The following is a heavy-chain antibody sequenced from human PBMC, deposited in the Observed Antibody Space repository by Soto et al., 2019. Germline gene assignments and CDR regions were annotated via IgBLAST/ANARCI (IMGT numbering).Heavy chain of an antibody. CDR1: GFTFSSYA. CDR2: ISGSGGST. V-gene: IGHV3-23*01. J-gene: IGHJ4*02. Sequence: EVQLLESGGGLVQPGGSLRLSCAASGFTFSSYAMSWVRQAPGKGLEWVSGISGSGGSTNYADSVKGRFTISRDNSKETLYLQMNSLRAEDTAVSYCAKDQGTSSLWWLDYWGQGTLVTVSS. CDR3: AKDQGTSSLWWLDY. D-gene: IGHD2-2*01.